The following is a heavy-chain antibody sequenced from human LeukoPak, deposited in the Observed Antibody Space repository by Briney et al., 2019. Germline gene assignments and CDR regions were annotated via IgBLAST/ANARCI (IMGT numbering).Heavy chain of an antibody. CDR1: GYTFTSYA. V-gene: IGHV1-3*01. J-gene: IGHJ5*02. Sequence: ASVKVSCKASGYTFTSYAMHWVRQAPGQRLEWMGWINAGNGNTKYSQKFQGRVTITRDTSASTAYMELSSRRSEDTAVYYCARDAVYYYGSGSYLVDPWGQGTLVTVSS. CDR3: ARDAVYYYGSGSYLVDP. D-gene: IGHD3-10*01. CDR2: INAGNGNT.